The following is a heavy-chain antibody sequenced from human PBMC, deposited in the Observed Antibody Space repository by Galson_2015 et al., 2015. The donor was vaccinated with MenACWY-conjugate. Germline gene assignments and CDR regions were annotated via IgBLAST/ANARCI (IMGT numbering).Heavy chain of an antibody. CDR2: TYYRSKWYY. D-gene: IGHD4/OR15-4a*01. J-gene: IGHJ2*01. CDR1: GDSVSTNSVA. V-gene: IGHV6-1*01. Sequence: CAISGDSVSTNSVAWNWIRQSPSRGLEWLGRTYYRSKWYYDYVASVRSRISINPDTSKNQVSLQLNSVTPEDTAVYCCAREPDDYGSFDLWGRGTLVTVSS. CDR3: AREPDDYGSFDL.